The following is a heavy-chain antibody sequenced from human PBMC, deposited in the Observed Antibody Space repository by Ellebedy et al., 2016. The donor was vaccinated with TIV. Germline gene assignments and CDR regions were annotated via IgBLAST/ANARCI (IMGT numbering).Heavy chain of an antibody. V-gene: IGHV3-33*01. CDR2: IWYDGSNK. D-gene: IGHD3-9*01. CDR3: AVLTGYYALDY. CDR1: GFTFSSYG. Sequence: PGGSLRLSCAASGFTFSSYGMHRVRQAPGKGLEWVAVIWYDGSNKYYADSVKGRFTISRDNSKNTLYLQMNSLRAEDTAVYYCAVLTGYYALDYWGQGTLVTVSS. J-gene: IGHJ4*02.